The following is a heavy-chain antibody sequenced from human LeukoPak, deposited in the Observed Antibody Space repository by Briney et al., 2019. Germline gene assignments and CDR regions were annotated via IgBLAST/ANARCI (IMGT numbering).Heavy chain of an antibody. CDR2: IYHSGST. D-gene: IGHD5-12*01. V-gene: IGHV4-30-2*01. J-gene: IGHJ4*02. CDR3: ARVGYAGDFDY. Sequence: PSQTLSLTCAVSGGSISSGGYSWSWIRQPPGKGLEWIGYIYHSGSTYYNPSLKSRVTISVDRSKNQFSPKLSSVTAADTAVYYCARVGYAGDFDYWGQGTLVTVSS. CDR1: GGSISSGGYS.